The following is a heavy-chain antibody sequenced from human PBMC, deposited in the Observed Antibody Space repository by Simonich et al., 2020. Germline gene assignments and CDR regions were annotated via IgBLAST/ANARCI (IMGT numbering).Heavy chain of an antibody. CDR2: ISGRGGRT. V-gene: IGHV3-23*01. J-gene: IGHJ4*02. Sequence: EVQLLESGGGLVQPGGSLRLSCAASGFTFSSYSMSWVRQAPGKGREWVSGISGRGGRTYYADSVKGRFTISRDNSKNTLYLQMNSLRAEDTAVYYCATYYFDYWGQGTLVTVSS. CDR1: GFTFSSYS. CDR3: ATYYFDY.